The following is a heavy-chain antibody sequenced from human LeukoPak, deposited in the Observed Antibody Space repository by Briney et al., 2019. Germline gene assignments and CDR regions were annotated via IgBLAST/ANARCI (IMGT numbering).Heavy chain of an antibody. V-gene: IGHV3-48*01. CDR3: ARDYYDSSGYYPLDAFDI. CDR1: GFTFSSYS. D-gene: IGHD3-22*01. Sequence: GGSLRLSCAASGFTFSSYSMNWVRQAPGKGLEWVSYISSSSSTIYYADSVKGRFTISRDNAKNSLYLQMNSLRAEDTAAYYCARDYYDSSGYYPLDAFDIWGQGTMVTVSS. J-gene: IGHJ3*02. CDR2: ISSSSSTI.